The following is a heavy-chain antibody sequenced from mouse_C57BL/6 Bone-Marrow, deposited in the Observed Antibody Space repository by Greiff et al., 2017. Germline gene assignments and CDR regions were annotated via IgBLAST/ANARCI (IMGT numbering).Heavy chain of an antibody. V-gene: IGHV1-64*01. CDR1: GYTFTSYW. CDR3: ARSLRDYAMDY. Sequence: QVQLQQPGAELVKPGASVKLSCKASGYTFTSYWMHWVKQRPGQGLEWIGMIHPNSGSTNYNEKFKSKATLTVDKSSSTAYMQLSSLTSEDSAVYYCARSLRDYAMDYWGQGTSGTVSS. J-gene: IGHJ4*01. D-gene: IGHD3-3*01. CDR2: IHPNSGST.